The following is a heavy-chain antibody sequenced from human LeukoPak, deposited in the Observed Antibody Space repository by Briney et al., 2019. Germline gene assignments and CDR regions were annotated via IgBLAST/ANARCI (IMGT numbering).Heavy chain of an antibody. J-gene: IGHJ4*02. D-gene: IGHD2/OR15-2a*01. CDR2: LSYTGKT. CDR1: GASVSSSH. V-gene: IGHV4-59*02. Sequence: PSETLSLTCVVSGASVSSSHWNWIRQLPGKRLEWIGCLSYTGKTDYNPSLTGRVTISLDTSKNQVSLKLRSVTAADTAVYYCSEGYFEPFAHWGQGILVTVSS. CDR3: SEGYFEPFAH.